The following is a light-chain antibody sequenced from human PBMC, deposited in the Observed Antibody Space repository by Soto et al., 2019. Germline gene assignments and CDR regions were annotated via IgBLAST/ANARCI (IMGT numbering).Light chain of an antibody. V-gene: IGKV1-5*03. CDR3: QQYNSYSAT. Sequence: DLQMTQSPSTLSASVGDRVTITCRASQSIGNWLAWYQQKPGKAPKLLIYKASSLQSGVPSRFSGSGSGTEFTLTINSLQPDDFASYYCQQYNSYSATFGKGTKV. J-gene: IGKJ1*01. CDR1: QSIGNW. CDR2: KAS.